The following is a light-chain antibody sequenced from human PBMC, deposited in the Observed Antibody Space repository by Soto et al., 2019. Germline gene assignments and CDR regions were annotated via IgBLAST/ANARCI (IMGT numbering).Light chain of an antibody. V-gene: IGKV3-15*01. Sequence: ETVMTQSPGTLSVSPGERATLSCRASQSVSSNLAWYQQKPGQAPRLLIYGASTRATAIPARFSGSGSGTEFTLTISSLQCEYFAVYYCQQYNNWPQTFGPGTKVEIK. CDR3: QQYNNWPQT. CDR2: GAS. J-gene: IGKJ1*01. CDR1: QSVSSN.